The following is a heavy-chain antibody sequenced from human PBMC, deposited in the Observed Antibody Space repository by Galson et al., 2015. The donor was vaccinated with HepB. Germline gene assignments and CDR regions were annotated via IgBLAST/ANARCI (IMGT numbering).Heavy chain of an antibody. D-gene: IGHD3-9*01. CDR1: GFSLSTSGMC. CDR3: ARSTYYDILNDPFDY. Sequence: PALVKPTQTLTLTCTFSGFSLSTSGMCVSWIRQPPGKALEWLALINWDDDKYYSTSLKTRLTISKDTSKNQVVLTMTNMDPVDTATYYCARSTYYDILNDPFDYWGQGTLVTVSS. J-gene: IGHJ4*02. V-gene: IGHV2-70*01. CDR2: INWDDDK.